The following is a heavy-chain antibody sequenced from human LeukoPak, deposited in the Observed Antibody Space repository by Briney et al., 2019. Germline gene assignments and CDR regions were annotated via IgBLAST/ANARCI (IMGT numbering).Heavy chain of an antibody. CDR3: AREGNWNKALGAFDI. CDR1: GFTFSSYA. J-gene: IGHJ3*02. D-gene: IGHD1-1*01. Sequence: GGSLRLSCAASGFTFSSYAMHWVRQAPGKGLEWVSYISSSSSTIYYTDSVKGRFTISRDNAKNSLYLQMNSLRAEDTAVYYCAREGNWNKALGAFDIWGQGTMVTVSS. CDR2: ISSSSSTI. V-gene: IGHV3-48*04.